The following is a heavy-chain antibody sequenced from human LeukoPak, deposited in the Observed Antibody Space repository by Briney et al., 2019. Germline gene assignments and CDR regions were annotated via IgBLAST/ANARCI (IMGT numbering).Heavy chain of an antibody. CDR3: ARRSSGWNYYYYYMDV. Sequence: SETLSLTCAVYGGSFSGYYWSWIRQPPGKGLEWIGEINHSGSTNYNPSLKSRVTISVDTSKNQFSLKLSSVTAADTAVYYCARRSSGWNYYYYYMDVWGKGTTVTVSS. V-gene: IGHV4-34*01. CDR2: INHSGST. CDR1: GGSFSGYY. J-gene: IGHJ6*03. D-gene: IGHD6-19*01.